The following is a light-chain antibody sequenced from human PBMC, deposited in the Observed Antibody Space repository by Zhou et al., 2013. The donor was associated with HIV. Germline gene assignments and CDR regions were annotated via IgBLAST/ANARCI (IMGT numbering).Light chain of an antibody. CDR1: EAVGRW. V-gene: IGKV1-5*03. CDR3: QQYLTYPIT. J-gene: IGKJ5*01. Sequence: DIHMTQSPFTVSASVGDKVTFTCRASEAVGRWLAWYQQKPGTAPKLLVYQASSLESGVPSRFSGSGSGTEFTLTITSLQPDDFAVYYCQQYLTYPITFGQGTRLDIK. CDR2: QAS.